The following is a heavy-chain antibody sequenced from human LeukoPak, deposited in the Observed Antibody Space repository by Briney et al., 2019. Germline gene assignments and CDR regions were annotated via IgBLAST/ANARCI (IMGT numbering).Heavy chain of an antibody. CDR2: IYHSGST. V-gene: IGHV4-38-2*02. CDR3: ARDGDFYYFDY. Sequence: PSETLSLTCAVSGYSISSGYYWGWIRQPPGKGLEWIGSIYHSGSTYYNPSLKSRVSISVDTSKNQFSLRLSSVTAADTAVYYCARDGDFYYFDYWGQGTLVTVSS. CDR1: GYSISSGYY. J-gene: IGHJ4*02.